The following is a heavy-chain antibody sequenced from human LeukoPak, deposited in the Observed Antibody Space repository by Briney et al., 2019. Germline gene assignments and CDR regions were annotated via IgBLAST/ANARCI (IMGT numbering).Heavy chain of an antibody. CDR1: GFTLSTYG. CDR3: AKEGGDTGLDAVDI. V-gene: IGHV3-30*18. CDR2: ISYDGSNK. J-gene: IGHJ3*02. D-gene: IGHD2-21*02. Sequence: GRSLRLSCAASGFTLSTYGMHWVRQAPGKGLEWVAVISYDGSNKYYADSVKGRFTISRDNSKNTLYLQMNSLRAEDTAVYYCAKEGGDTGLDAVDIWGQGTMVTVSS.